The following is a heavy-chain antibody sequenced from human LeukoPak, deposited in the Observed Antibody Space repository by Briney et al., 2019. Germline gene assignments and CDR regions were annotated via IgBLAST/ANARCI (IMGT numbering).Heavy chain of an antibody. Sequence: GGSLRLSCAASGFTVSSNYMSWVRQAPGKGLEWVSVIYSGGSTYYADSVKGRFTISRDNSKNTLYLQMNSLRAEDTAVYYCAAELGYCSGGSCFLDYWGQGTLVTVSS. CDR3: AAELGYCSGGSCFLDY. D-gene: IGHD2-15*01. V-gene: IGHV3-66*01. J-gene: IGHJ4*02. CDR2: IYSGGST. CDR1: GFTVSSNY.